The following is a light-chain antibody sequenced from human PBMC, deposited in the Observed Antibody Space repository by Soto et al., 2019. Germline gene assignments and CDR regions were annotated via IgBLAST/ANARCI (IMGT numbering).Light chain of an antibody. CDR3: QQYGSSRTT. Sequence: EIVLTQSPGTLSLSPGERATLSCRASQSVSSSYLAWYQQKPGQAPRLLIYGASSRATGIPGRFSGSGSGTDFTLTISRLEPEDFAVYYCQQYGSSRTTFGPGTKVDIK. J-gene: IGKJ3*01. V-gene: IGKV3-20*01. CDR1: QSVSSSY. CDR2: GAS.